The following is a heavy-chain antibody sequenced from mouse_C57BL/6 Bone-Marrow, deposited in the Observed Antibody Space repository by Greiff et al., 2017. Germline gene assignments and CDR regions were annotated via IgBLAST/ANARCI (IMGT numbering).Heavy chain of an antibody. CDR1: GYTFTSYW. J-gene: IGHJ1*03. V-gene: IGHV1-61*01. D-gene: IGHD2-5*01. Sequence: QVQLQQPGAELVRPGSSVKLSCKASGYTFTSYWMDWVKQRPGQGLEWIGNIYPSDSENHYNQKFKDKATLTVDKSSSTAYMQLSSLTSEDSAVYYCALIVTTTNWYFDVWGTGTTVTVSS. CDR2: IYPSDSEN. CDR3: ALIVTTTNWYFDV.